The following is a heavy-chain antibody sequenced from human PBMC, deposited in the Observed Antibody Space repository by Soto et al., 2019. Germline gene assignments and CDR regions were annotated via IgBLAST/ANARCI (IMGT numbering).Heavy chain of an antibody. CDR2: MYHTGST. Sequence: SETPSLTSAVPRDSLNRNKWWSGVRQPPEKGLEWIGEMYHTGSTNYNPSLKSRVTISVDKSKNQFSLKLSSVTAADTAVYYCASPEGYDAFDIWGQGTMVS. CDR1: RDSLNRNKW. J-gene: IGHJ3*02. V-gene: IGHV4-4*02. D-gene: IGHD3-22*01. CDR3: ASPEGYDAFDI.